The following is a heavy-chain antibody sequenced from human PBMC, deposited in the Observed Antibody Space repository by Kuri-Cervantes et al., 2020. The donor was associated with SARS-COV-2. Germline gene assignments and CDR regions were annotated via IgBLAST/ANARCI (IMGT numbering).Heavy chain of an antibody. V-gene: IGHV4-34*01. Sequence: ESLKISCAVYGGSFSGYYWSWIRQPPGKGLEWIGEINHSGSTNYNPSLKSRVTISVDTSKNQFSLKLSSVTAADTAVYYCARCPFLEWLSDGMDVWGQGTTVTVSS. CDR3: ARCPFLEWLSDGMDV. CDR2: INHSGST. CDR1: GGSFSGYY. J-gene: IGHJ6*02. D-gene: IGHD3-3*01.